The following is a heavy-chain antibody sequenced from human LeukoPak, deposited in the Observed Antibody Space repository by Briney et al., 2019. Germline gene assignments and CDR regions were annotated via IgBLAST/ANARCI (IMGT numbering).Heavy chain of an antibody. V-gene: IGHV4-30-2*01. CDR2: IYDSGHT. Sequence: SETLSLTCAVSGGSISGGGYSWSWIRQPPGKDLEWIGYIYDSGHTYYNPSLKSRVTISVDRSKNQFSLKLSSVTAADTAVYYCARGYDVLTSHDYFDYWGQGTLVTVSS. CDR3: ARGYDVLTSHDYFDY. J-gene: IGHJ4*02. D-gene: IGHD3-9*01. CDR1: GGSISGGGYS.